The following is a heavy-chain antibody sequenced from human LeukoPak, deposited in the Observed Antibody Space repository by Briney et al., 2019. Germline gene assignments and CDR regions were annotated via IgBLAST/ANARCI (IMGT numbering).Heavy chain of an antibody. CDR1: GLTAITND. D-gene: IGHD1-14*01. V-gene: IGHV3-53*01. J-gene: IGHJ4*02. CDR2: LYSDGNT. CDR3: ARGVEPLAANTLAY. Sequence: GGSLRPSFAASGLTAITNDMTWVGQAPGKGLRWFSVLYSDGNTKYADSVQGRFTISRDNSKNTLYLEMNSLSPDDTAVYYCARGVEPLAANTLAYWGQGTLVTVSS.